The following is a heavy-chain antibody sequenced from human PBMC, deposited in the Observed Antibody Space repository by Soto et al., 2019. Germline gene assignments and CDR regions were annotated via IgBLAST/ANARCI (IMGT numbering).Heavy chain of an antibody. CDR1: GFTFSSYY. V-gene: IGHV3-13*01. J-gene: IGHJ5*02. Sequence: LRLSCAASGFTFSSYYMHWVRQATGKGLEWVSAIGTAGDTYYPGSVKGRFTISRENAKNSLYLQMNSLRAEDTAVYYCARASEQSGSFDPWGQGTLVTVSS. CDR2: IGTAGDT. CDR3: ARASEQSGSFDP. D-gene: IGHD6-19*01.